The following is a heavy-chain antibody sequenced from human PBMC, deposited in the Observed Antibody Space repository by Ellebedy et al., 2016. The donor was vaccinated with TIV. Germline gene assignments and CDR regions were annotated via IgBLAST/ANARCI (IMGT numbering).Heavy chain of an antibody. CDR2: IAHEGSVI. CDR3: AKERDPLASTSFDS. V-gene: IGHV3-30*18. J-gene: IGHJ4*02. Sequence: GESLKISCATSGFTFSHYGMQWVRQAPGEGLEWVAVIAHEGSVIHYADSVKGRFTISRDNSKNTLSLQMYSLRPEDTAVYYCAKERDPLASTSFDSWGQGNLVTVSS. CDR1: GFTFSHYG. D-gene: IGHD1-1*01.